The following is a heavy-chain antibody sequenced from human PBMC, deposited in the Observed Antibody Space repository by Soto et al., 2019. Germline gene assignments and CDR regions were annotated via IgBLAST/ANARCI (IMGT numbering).Heavy chain of an antibody. D-gene: IGHD6-19*01. CDR2: IYHSGRT. J-gene: IGHJ4*02. Sequence: QVQLQESGPGLMKPSGTLSLTCAVSGGSFSTNWWGWVRQPPGKGLEWIGAIYHSGRTNYNPSLMNRATRSRDKSQNPLSLNLNSVTAADTAVYYCARHIAVSGARGFDFWGQGTLVTVSS. CDR1: GGSFSTNW. V-gene: IGHV4-4*02. CDR3: ARHIAVSGARGFDF.